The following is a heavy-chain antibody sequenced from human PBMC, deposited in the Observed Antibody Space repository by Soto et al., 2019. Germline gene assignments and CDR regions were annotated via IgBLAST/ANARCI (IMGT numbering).Heavy chain of an antibody. D-gene: IGHD5-12*01. J-gene: IGHJ6*02. CDR3: AREAATIILGCYYYGMDV. V-gene: IGHV1-46*01. CDR1: GYTFTSYY. Sequence: QVQLVQSGAEVKKPGASVKVSCKASGYTFTSYYMHWVRQAPGQGLEWMGIINPSGGSTSYAQKFQGRVTMTRDTSTSTVYMELSSLRSEDTAVYYCAREAATIILGCYYYGMDVWGQGTTVTVSS. CDR2: INPSGGST.